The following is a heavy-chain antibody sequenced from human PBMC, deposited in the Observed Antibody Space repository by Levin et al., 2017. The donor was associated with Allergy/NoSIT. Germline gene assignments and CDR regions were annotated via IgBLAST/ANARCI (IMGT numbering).Heavy chain of an antibody. D-gene: IGHD3-3*01. CDR1: GITFSSYE. CDR3: ARVDTIFGGGMDV. V-gene: IGHV3-48*03. J-gene: IGHJ6*02. CDR2: ISTSGSGT. Sequence: GESLKISCAASGITFSSYEMNWVRQPPGKGLEWLSYISTSGSGTYYADSVKGRFTISRDNAKNSLYLQMNSLRAEDTAVYYCARVDTIFGGGMDVWGQGTTVTVSS.